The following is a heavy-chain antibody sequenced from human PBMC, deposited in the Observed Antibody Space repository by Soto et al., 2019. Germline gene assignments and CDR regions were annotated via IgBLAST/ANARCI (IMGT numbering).Heavy chain of an antibody. D-gene: IGHD2-2*01. Sequence: ASVKVSCKASGYTFISYGVSWVRQAPGQGLEWMGWISGNTGKTNYAQNLQGRVTMTTDTSTSTAYMELRSLRSDDTAVYYCARDWNCSNTRCQNCFDPWGQGTLVTVSS. CDR1: GYTFISYG. J-gene: IGHJ5*02. CDR2: ISGNTGKT. V-gene: IGHV1-18*01. CDR3: ARDWNCSNTRCQNCFDP.